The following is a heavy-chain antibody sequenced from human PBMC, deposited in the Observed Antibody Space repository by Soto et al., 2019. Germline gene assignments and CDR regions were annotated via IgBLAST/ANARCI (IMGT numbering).Heavy chain of an antibody. J-gene: IGHJ4*02. Sequence: SETLSLTCAVYGGSFSGYYWSWIRQPPGKGLEWIGEINHSGSTNYNPSRKRRVTISVDTSKNQFYLKLSSVTAAGTAVYYCARGRGPRSGGSCYCFDYWGQGTLVTVSS. CDR1: GGSFSGYY. V-gene: IGHV4-34*01. CDR2: INHSGST. D-gene: IGHD2-15*01. CDR3: ARGRGPRSGGSCYCFDY.